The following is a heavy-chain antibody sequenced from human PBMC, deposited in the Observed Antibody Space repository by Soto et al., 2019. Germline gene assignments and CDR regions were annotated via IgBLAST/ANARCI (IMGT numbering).Heavy chain of an antibody. CDR2: INPSGGST. Sequence: ASVKVSCKASGYTFTSYYMHWVRQAPGQGLEWMGIINPSGGSTSYAQKFQGRVTMTRDTSTSTVYMELSSLRSEDTAVYYCARDQYYYGSGSRCPAAFDIWGKGTMVTVSS. V-gene: IGHV1-46*03. D-gene: IGHD3-10*01. CDR3: ARDQYYYGSGSRCPAAFDI. CDR1: GYTFTSYY. J-gene: IGHJ3*02.